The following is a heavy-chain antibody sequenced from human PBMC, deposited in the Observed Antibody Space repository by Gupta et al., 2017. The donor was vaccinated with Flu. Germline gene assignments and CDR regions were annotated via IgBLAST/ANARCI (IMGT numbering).Heavy chain of an antibody. D-gene: IGHD2-2*01. CDR3: AAARVACSSTRSHYYNSYID. V-gene: IGHV1-69*01. CDR1: GGTFSSYA. CDR2: IIPIFGTA. Sequence: GGTFSSYAISWVRQAPGQGLEWMGGIIPIFGTANYAQKFQGRVMITADESTRTAYMELGSLRSEDTAVYSCAAARVACSSTRSHYYNSYID. J-gene: IGHJ6*03.